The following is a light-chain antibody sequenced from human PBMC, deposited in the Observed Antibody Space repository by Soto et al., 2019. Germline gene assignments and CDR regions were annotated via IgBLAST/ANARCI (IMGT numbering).Light chain of an antibody. V-gene: IGLV4-69*01. CDR3: QTWGTGIQV. Sequence: QPVLTQSPTASVSLGASVKLTCTLSSGHSSYAIAWHQQQPEKGPRYLMKVNNDGSHSKGDGIPDRFSGSSSGAERYLTISSLQSEDEADYYCQTWGTGIQVFGGGTKLTVL. CDR2: VNNDGSH. J-gene: IGLJ3*02. CDR1: SGHSSYA.